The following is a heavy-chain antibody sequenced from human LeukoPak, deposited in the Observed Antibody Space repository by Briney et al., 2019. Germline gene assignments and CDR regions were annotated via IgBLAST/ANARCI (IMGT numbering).Heavy chain of an antibody. J-gene: IGHJ6*02. CDR1: GYTFTSYY. V-gene: IGHV1-46*01. CDR3: ASTNYYGSGSEYYYYYGMDV. D-gene: IGHD3-10*01. Sequence: ASVKVSCKASGYTFTSYYMHWVRQAPGQGLEWMGIINPSGGSTSYAQKFQGRVTMTRDTSTSTAYMELSSLRSEDTAVYYCASTNYYGSGSEYYYYYGMDVWGQGTTVTVSS. CDR2: INPSGGST.